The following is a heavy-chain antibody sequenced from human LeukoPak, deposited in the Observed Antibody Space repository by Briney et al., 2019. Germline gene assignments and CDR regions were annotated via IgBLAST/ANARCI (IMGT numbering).Heavy chain of an antibody. J-gene: IGHJ3*02. CDR3: ARDTGAHLLRYFDWLRGGDAFDI. CDR2: ISAYNGNT. Sequence: GASVKVSCKASGYXFTSYGMSWVRQAPGQGLEWMGWISAYNGNTNYAQKLQGRVTMTTDTSTSTAYMELRSLRSDDTAVYYCARDTGAHLLRYFDWLRGGDAFDIWGQGTMVTVSS. D-gene: IGHD3-9*01. V-gene: IGHV1-18*01. CDR1: GYXFTSYG.